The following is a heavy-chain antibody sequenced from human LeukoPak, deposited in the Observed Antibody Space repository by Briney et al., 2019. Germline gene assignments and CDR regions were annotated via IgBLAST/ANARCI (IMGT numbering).Heavy chain of an antibody. CDR3: AREGSGITMVRGVYYYGMDV. CDR1: GGTFSSYA. D-gene: IGHD3-10*01. V-gene: IGHV1-69*13. J-gene: IGHJ6*02. CDR2: IIPIFGTA. Sequence: SVQVSCQASGGTFSSYAISWVRQAPGQGLEWMGGIIPIFGTANYAQKFQGRVTITADESTSTAYMELSSLRSEDTAVYYCAREGSGITMVRGVYYYGMDVWGQGTTVTVSS.